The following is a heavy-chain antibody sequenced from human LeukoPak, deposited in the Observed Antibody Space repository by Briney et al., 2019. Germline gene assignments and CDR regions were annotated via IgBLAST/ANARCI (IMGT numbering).Heavy chain of an antibody. D-gene: IGHD3-10*01. V-gene: IGHV1-18*01. CDR3: ARGLLWFGESHHYYYGTDV. CDR2: ISAYNGNT. J-gene: IGHJ6*02. CDR1: GYTFTSYG. Sequence: ASVKVSCKASGYTFTSYGISWVRQAPGQGLEWMGWISAYNGNTNYAQKLQGRVTMTTDTSTSTAYMELRSLRSDDTAVYYCARGLLWFGESHHYYYGTDVWGQGTTVTVSS.